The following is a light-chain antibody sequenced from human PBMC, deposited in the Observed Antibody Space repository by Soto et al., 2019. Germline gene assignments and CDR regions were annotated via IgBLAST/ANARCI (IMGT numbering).Light chain of an antibody. CDR3: QVFGGSLWT. Sequence: EIVLTQSPGTLSLSPGERATLSCRASQSVSTNSLSWYQQQPGQAPRLLIYDASTRATGIPDRFSASGSGTDFTLTISRLEPEDFAVYYCQVFGGSLWTFGQGTKGEI. J-gene: IGKJ1*01. CDR1: QSVSTNS. V-gene: IGKV3-20*01. CDR2: DAS.